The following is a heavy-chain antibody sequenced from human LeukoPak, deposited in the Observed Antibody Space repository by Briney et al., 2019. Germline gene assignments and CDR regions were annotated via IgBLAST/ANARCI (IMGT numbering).Heavy chain of an antibody. CDR1: GGSISSGAYY. D-gene: IGHD1-7*01. CDR3: AREVNWNSVTLFFDY. V-gene: IGHV4-31*03. Sequence: SETLSLTCTVSGGSISSGAYYWSWIRQHPGKGLGWIGYIYYSGTTYHNPSLKSRVTISVDTSKNQFSLNPSSVTAADTAVYYCAREVNWNSVTLFFDYWGQGTLVTVSS. CDR2: IYYSGTT. J-gene: IGHJ4*02.